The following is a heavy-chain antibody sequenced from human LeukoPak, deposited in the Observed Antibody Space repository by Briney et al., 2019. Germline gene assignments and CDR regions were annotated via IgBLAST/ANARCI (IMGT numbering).Heavy chain of an antibody. CDR3: ARDLKGKFDY. CDR1: GFTFSSYS. J-gene: IGHJ4*02. CDR2: ISSSSSYI. D-gene: IGHD3-10*01. V-gene: IGHV3-21*01. Sequence: PGGSLRLSCAASGFTFSSYSMNWVRQAPGKGLEWVSSISSSSSYIYYADSVKGRVTISRDNAKNSLYLQMNSLRAEDTAVYYCARDLKGKFDYWGQGTLVTVSS.